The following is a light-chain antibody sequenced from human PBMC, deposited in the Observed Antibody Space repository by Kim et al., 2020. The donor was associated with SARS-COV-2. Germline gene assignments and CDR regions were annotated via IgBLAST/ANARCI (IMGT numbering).Light chain of an antibody. CDR3: QQYNNWPRGT. CDR1: QSVSSS. J-gene: IGKJ1*01. Sequence: SPGERATLSCRASQSVSSSLAWYQQKPGQDPRLLIYGASTRATGIPARFSGNGSGTEFTLTISSLQSEDFAVYYCQQYNNWPRGTFGQGTKVDIK. CDR2: GAS. V-gene: IGKV3-15*01.